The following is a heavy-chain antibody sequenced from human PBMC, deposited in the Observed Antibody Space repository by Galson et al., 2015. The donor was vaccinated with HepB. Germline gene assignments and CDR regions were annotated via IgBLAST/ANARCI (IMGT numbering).Heavy chain of an antibody. CDR2: IDGDGSKI. Sequence: SLRLSCAASGFTFSGYYMHWVRHVPGQGLMWIARIDGDGSKIGYADSVKGRFTVSRDNAKNMLYLQLDCLRAEDTGVYYCARGNRDVWGQGTTVTVSS. J-gene: IGHJ6*01. V-gene: IGHV3-74*01. CDR1: GFTFSGYY. CDR3: ARGNRDV. D-gene: IGHD2/OR15-2a*01.